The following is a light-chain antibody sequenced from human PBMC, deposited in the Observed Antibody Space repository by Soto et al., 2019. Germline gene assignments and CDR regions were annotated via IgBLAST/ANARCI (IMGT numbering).Light chain of an antibody. CDR3: QQLNSFPFT. V-gene: IGKV1-9*01. CDR2: HAS. J-gene: IGKJ5*01. CDR1: QGISSY. Sequence: DIQLTQSPSFLSASVGDRVTITCRASQGISSYLAWYQQKPGKAPELLIYHASTLQSGVPSRFSGSGSGTEFTLTISSLLPEDCATYHCQQLNSFPFTFGQGTRLEIK.